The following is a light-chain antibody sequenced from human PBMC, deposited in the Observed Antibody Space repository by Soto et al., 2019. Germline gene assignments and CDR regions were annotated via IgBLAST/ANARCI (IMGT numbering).Light chain of an antibody. Sequence: DIVLTQSPGTLSLSPGERATLSCRASQSVGSSHLAWYQQKPGQAPRLVIYGASNRATGIPDSFSGSGSGTDFTLTISRMEPEDFAVYYCQQYDSSPLYTFGQGTRLEIK. CDR2: GAS. CDR3: QQYDSSPLYT. V-gene: IGKV3-20*01. CDR1: QSVGSSH. J-gene: IGKJ2*01.